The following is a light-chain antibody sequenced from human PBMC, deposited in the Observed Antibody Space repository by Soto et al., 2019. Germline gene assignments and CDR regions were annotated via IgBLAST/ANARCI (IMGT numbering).Light chain of an antibody. V-gene: IGKV3-20*01. Sequence: EIVLTQSPGTLSLSPGERATLSCRASQSVSSNYLAWYQQKPGQTPRLLIYGASSRATGIPDRFSGSGSGTDFTLTISRLEPDDFAVYYCQQYGSSPYTFGQGTKLEI. CDR1: QSVSSNY. CDR2: GAS. CDR3: QQYGSSPYT. J-gene: IGKJ2*01.